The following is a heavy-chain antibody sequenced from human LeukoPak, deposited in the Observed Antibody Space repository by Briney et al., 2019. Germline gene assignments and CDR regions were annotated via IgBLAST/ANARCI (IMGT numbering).Heavy chain of an antibody. CDR1: GFTFSSYA. Sequence: GRSLRLSCAASGFTFSSYAMHWVRQAPGKGLEWVAVISYDGGITNYADSVKGRFTISRDNSKNTLYLQLNGLRAEDAAVYYCARDSTYYYASGSSGPHYFDYWGQGTLVTVSS. CDR3: ARDSTYYYASGSSGPHYFDY. CDR2: ISYDGGIT. J-gene: IGHJ4*02. V-gene: IGHV3-30*01. D-gene: IGHD3-10*01.